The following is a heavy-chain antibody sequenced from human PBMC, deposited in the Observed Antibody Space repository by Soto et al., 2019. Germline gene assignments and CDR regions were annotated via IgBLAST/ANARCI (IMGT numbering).Heavy chain of an antibody. J-gene: IGHJ3*02. Sequence: GASVKVSCKVSGYTLTELSMHWVRQAPGKGLEWMGGFDPEDGETIYAQKFQGRVTMTEDTSTDTAYMELSSLRSEDTAVYYCATAIAVAVGTVDAFDIWGQGTMVTVSS. CDR1: GYTLTELS. V-gene: IGHV1-24*01. D-gene: IGHD6-19*01. CDR2: FDPEDGET. CDR3: ATAIAVAVGTVDAFDI.